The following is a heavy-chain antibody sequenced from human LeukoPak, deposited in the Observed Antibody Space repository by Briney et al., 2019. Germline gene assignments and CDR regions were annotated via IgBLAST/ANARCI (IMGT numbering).Heavy chain of an antibody. CDR2: INPSGGST. V-gene: IGHV1-46*01. Sequence: ASVKVSCKASGYTFTSYYMHWVQQAPGQGLEWLGIINPSGGSTSYEQKFQGTVTMTRDTSTSTVYMELSSLRSEDTAVYYCARAPLGTMVRGVDFDYWGQGTLVTVSS. CDR1: GYTFTSYY. CDR3: ARAPLGTMVRGVDFDY. J-gene: IGHJ4*02. D-gene: IGHD3-10*01.